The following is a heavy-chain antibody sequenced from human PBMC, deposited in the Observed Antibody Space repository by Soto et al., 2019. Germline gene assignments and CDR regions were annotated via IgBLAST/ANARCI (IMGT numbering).Heavy chain of an antibody. CDR1: GDSISSGDHY. CDR3: ARINYYDSSGYYTFDE. J-gene: IGHJ4*02. V-gene: IGHV4-31*03. D-gene: IGHD3-22*01. CDR2: IYYSGST. Sequence: SETLSLTCTVSGDSISSGDHYWTWIRQHPGKGLEWIGYIYYSGSTYYNPSLKSRLTITVDTSKNQFSLKLSSVTAADTAAYYCARINYYDSSGYYTFDEWGQGTLVTVSS.